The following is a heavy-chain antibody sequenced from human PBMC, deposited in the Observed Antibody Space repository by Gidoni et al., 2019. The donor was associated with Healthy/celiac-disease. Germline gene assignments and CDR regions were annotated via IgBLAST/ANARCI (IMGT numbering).Heavy chain of an antibody. V-gene: IGHV5-51*01. CDR1: GYSGTRSG. Sequence: DVQLVQNGAEVKQPGEDLKHHRMGSGYSGTRSGTGWVRQMPGKGLEWNGILYPVDADTRYSPPFQGQVTISAAKSISTAYLQWSSLKASDTAMYYFARGCVWLSPVSCYYYYGMDVWGHGTTVTVSS. D-gene: IGHD3-22*01. CDR2: LYPVDADT. J-gene: IGHJ6*02. CDR3: ARGCVWLSPVSCYYYYGMDV.